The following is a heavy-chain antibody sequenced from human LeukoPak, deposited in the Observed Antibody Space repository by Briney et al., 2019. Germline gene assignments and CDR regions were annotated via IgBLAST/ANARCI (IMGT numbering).Heavy chain of an antibody. CDR1: GYSFTSYW. D-gene: IGHD6-13*01. V-gene: IGHV5-51*01. Sequence: EESLKISCKGSGYSFTSYWIGWVRQMPGKGLGWMGIIYPGDSDTRYSPSFQGQVTISADKSISTAYLQWSSLKASDTAMYYCARHWDDSSSWYSDWGQGTLVTVSS. J-gene: IGHJ4*02. CDR2: IYPGDSDT. CDR3: ARHWDDSSSWYSD.